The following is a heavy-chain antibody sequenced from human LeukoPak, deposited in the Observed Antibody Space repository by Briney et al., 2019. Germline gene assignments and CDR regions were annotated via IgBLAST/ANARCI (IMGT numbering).Heavy chain of an antibody. D-gene: IGHD1-26*01. V-gene: IGHV6-1*01. CDR2: TYYKSKWYN. CDR1: GDSVSSNSAT. Sequence: SQTLSLTCAISGDSVSSNSATWNWIMQSPARGLEWLGRTYYKSKWYNDYAVSVKSRTTINSDTSKNQFSLQLNSVTPEDTAVYYCGRVSSPWSPRDAFDIWGQGTMVTVSP. CDR3: GRVSSPWSPRDAFDI. J-gene: IGHJ3*02.